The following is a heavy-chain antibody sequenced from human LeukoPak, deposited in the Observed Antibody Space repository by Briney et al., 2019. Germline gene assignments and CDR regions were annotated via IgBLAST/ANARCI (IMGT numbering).Heavy chain of an antibody. Sequence: GGSLSLSCAAAGFTFSSYAMTWVRQAPGKGLEWVSAISGSGGSTYYADSVKGRFTISRDNSKNTLYLQMNSLRAEDTAVYYCAKDGTWIQLWFNYWGQGTLVTVSS. V-gene: IGHV3-23*01. D-gene: IGHD5-18*01. CDR1: GFTFSSYA. CDR3: AKDGTWIQLWFNY. J-gene: IGHJ4*02. CDR2: ISGSGGST.